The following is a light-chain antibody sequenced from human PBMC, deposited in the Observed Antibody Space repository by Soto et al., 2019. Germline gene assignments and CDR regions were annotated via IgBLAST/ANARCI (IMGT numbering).Light chain of an antibody. J-gene: IGKJ1*01. V-gene: IGKV1-5*03. CDR2: KAS. Sequence: DNQMTQSPSTLSAPVGDRVPVPFRASQSISSCLAWYQQKPGKAPVLLIYKASSLESGVPSRFSGSGSGTEFTLTISSLQPDDFATYYCQQYNSQWTFGQGTKVDI. CDR1: QSISSC. CDR3: QQYNSQWT.